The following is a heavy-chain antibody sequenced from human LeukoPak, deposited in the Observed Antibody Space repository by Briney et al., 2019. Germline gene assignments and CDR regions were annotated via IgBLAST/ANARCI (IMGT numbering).Heavy chain of an antibody. D-gene: IGHD2-21*01. CDR1: GFTFSTYA. J-gene: IGHJ4*01. CDR3: ARLGVAAHVDY. V-gene: IGHV3-23*01. CDR2: ISDSGGVT. Sequence: GGSLRLSCAASGFTFSTYAMTWVRQAPGKGLEWVSSISDSGGVTFYTDSVKGRFTFSRDNSKNTLSLQMNSLSAEDTAVYYCARLGVAAHVDYWGQGTLVTVS.